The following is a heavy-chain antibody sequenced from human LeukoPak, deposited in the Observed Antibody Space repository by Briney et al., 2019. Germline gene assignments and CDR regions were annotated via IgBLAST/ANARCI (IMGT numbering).Heavy chain of an antibody. CDR1: GGTFSSYA. V-gene: IGHV1-69*05. D-gene: IGHD6-13*01. Sequence: AASVKVSCKASGGTFSSYAISWVRQTPGQGLEWIGGIIPIFGTANYAQKFQGRVTITTDESTSTAYMELSSLRSEDTAVYYCARDVGRSSSWSRGWFDPWGQGTVVTVSS. CDR3: ARDVGRSSSWSRGWFDP. J-gene: IGHJ5*02. CDR2: IIPIFGTA.